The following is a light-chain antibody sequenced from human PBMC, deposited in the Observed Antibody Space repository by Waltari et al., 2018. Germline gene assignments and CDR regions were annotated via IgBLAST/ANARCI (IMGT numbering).Light chain of an antibody. J-gene: IGLJ1*01. CDR3: CSYAGSSPSYV. CDR2: EGS. V-gene: IGLV2-23*01. Sequence: QSALTQPASVSGSPGQSLTISCTGTSSDVGSYNLVSWYQQHPGKAPKLMIYEGSKRPSGVSNRFSGSKSGNTASLTISGLQAEDEADYYCCSYAGSSPSYVFGTGTKVTVL. CDR1: SSDVGSYNL.